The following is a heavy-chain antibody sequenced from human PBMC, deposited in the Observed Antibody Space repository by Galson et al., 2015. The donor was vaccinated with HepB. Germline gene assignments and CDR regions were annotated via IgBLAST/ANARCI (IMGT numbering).Heavy chain of an antibody. V-gene: IGHV3-23*01. Sequence: SLRLSCAASGFTFSSYAMSWVRQAPGKGLEWVSTCGGSSGRTYYDDSVKGRFTISRDNSKNTLYLQMNSLRAEDTAVYYCAKDFLITMISGGYYFDYWGQGTLVTVSS. CDR3: AKDFLITMISGGYYFDY. D-gene: IGHD3-22*01. CDR1: GFTFSSYA. J-gene: IGHJ4*02. CDR2: CGGSSGRT.